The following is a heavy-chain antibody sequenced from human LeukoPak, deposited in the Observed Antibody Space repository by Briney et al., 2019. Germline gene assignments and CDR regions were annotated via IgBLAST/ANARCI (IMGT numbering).Heavy chain of an antibody. J-gene: IGHJ6*02. CDR1: GFTSSSYS. CDR2: ISSSSSYI. CDR3: ARDHGSGGSPYGTDV. Sequence: PGGSLRLSCAASGFTSSSYSMNWVRQAPGKGLEWVSSISSSSSYIYYADSVKGRFTISRDNAKNSLYLQMNSLRAEDTAVYYCARDHGSGGSPYGTDVWGQGTTVTVSS. D-gene: IGHD2-15*01. V-gene: IGHV3-21*01.